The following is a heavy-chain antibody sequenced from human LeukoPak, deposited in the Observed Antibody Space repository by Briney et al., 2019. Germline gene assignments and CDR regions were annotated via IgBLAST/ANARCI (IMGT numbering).Heavy chain of an antibody. CDR2: IKEDGSRE. V-gene: IGHV3-7*01. D-gene: IGHD5-12*01. Sequence: GGSLRLSCAASGFTFSTYWMTWVRPAPGRGLEWVANIKEDGSREYYVDSVKGRFTISRDNAKNSLYLQMDSLTAEDTAVYYCARDSPGYGAYVSWGQGTLVSVSS. CDR3: ARDSPGYGAYVS. CDR1: GFTFSTYW. J-gene: IGHJ1*01.